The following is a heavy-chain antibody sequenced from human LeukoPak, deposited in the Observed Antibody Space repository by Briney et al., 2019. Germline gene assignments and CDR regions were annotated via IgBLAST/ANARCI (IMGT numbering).Heavy chain of an antibody. CDR3: ARHVYGSGSHERFDP. CDR1: GGSISSSSYY. J-gene: IGHJ5*02. CDR2: IYYSGST. V-gene: IGHV4-39*01. D-gene: IGHD3-10*01. Sequence: SETLSLTCTVSGGSISSSSYYWGWIRQPPGKGLEWIGSIYYSGSTYYNPSLKSRVTISVDTSKNQFSLKLSSVTAADTAVYYCARHVYGSGSHERFDPWGQGMLVTVSS.